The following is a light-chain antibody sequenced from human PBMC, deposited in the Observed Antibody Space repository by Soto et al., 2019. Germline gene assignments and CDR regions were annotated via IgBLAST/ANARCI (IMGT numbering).Light chain of an antibody. V-gene: IGKV1-5*03. CDR3: QQYDNYWT. CDR1: QSISTR. J-gene: IGKJ1*01. CDR2: KAS. Sequence: DIQMTSSPSTLSAAVGDRITITCRASQSISTRLAWYKQKPGKAPKLLIYKASSLESEVPSRFSGSGSGTEFTLTISSLTPDDSATYYCQQYDNYWTFGQGTQVDIK.